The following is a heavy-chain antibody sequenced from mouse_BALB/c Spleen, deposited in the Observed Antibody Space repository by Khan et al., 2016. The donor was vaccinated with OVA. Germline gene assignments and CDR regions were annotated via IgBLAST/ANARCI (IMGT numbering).Heavy chain of an antibody. CDR2: INPGSGDT. V-gene: IGHV1-54*03. CDR1: GYAFTDYL. Sequence: QFQLVQSGAELVRPGTSLKVSCKASGYAFTDYLIEWLKQRPGQGLEWIGVINPGSGDTNYNEKFKAKATMTADKASRTAYMQLSSLTSDDSAVYFCTRSGYGFGAYWGQGTLVTVSA. J-gene: IGHJ3*01. D-gene: IGHD3-2*02. CDR3: TRSGYGFGAY.